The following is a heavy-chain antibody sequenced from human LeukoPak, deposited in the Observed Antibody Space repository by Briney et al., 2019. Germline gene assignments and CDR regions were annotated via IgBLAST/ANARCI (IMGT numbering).Heavy chain of an antibody. J-gene: IGHJ5*02. CDR2: ISFNGGNT. D-gene: IGHD3-3*01. Sequence: GGSLRLSCSASGFIFSSYAMHWVRQAPGKGLEYVSGISFNGGNTYSADSVKGRFTISRDNSKNTLWLQMTSLRPEDTAVYYCARDFLRFLEWLFPPAPHYNWFDPWGRGTLVTVSS. CDR3: ARDFLRFLEWLFPPAPHYNWFDP. CDR1: GFIFSSYA. V-gene: IGHV3-64D*06.